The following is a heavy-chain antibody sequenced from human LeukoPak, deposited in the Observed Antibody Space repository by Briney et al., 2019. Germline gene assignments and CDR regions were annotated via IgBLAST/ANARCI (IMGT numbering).Heavy chain of an antibody. CDR2: INPNSGGT. CDR1: GYTFTGYY. D-gene: IGHD3-22*01. J-gene: IGHJ4*02. Sequence: ASVKVSCKASGYTFTGYYMHWVRQAPGQGLEWMGWINPNSGGTNYAQKFQGRVTMTRDTSISTAYMELSRLRSDDTAVYHCARANSVPYYYDSSGYSAPYYFDYWGQGTLVTVSS. V-gene: IGHV1-2*02. CDR3: ARANSVPYYYDSSGYSAPYYFDY.